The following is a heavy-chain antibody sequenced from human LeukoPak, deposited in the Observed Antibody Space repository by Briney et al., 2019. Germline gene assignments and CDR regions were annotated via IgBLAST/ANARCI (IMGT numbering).Heavy chain of an antibody. CDR1: GYTFTSYD. CDR3: AMLGGPTLYDSSGFIDY. Sequence: SVKVSCKASGYTFTSYDINWVRQATGQGLEWMGWMNPNSGDTGYAQKFQGRVTMTRNTSISTAYMELSSLRSEDTAVYYCAMLGGPTLYDSSGFIDYWGQGTLVTVSS. D-gene: IGHD3-22*01. J-gene: IGHJ4*02. V-gene: IGHV1-8*01. CDR2: MNPNSGDT.